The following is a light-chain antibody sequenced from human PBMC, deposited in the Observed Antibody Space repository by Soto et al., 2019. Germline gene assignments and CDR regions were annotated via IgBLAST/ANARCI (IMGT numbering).Light chain of an antibody. CDR3: QQYANSVWT. V-gene: IGKV3-20*01. CDR1: QSVSIK. J-gene: IGKJ1*01. Sequence: EVVMTQSPATLSVSPGDTATLSCRASQSVSIKLAWYQQKPGQAPRLLIYGASSRATGIPDRFSGSASGTDFTLTISRLEPEDFALYYCQQYANSVWTFGQGTKVDIK. CDR2: GAS.